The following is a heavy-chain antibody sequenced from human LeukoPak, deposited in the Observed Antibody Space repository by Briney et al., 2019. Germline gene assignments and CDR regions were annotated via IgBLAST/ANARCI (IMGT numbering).Heavy chain of an antibody. D-gene: IGHD3-22*01. V-gene: IGHV3-53*01. CDR2: IYSSGHT. J-gene: IGHJ4*02. Sequence: GGSLRLSCAASGFTVSANYMNWVRQAPGKGLEWVSVIYSSGHTYYADSVKGRFTISRANSKNTLYLQMNSKRADDTAVDYCVRDRRHDDSTGYYYVGFDSWGKGTLATVSS. CDR3: VRDRRHDDSTGYYYVGFDS. CDR1: GFTVSANY.